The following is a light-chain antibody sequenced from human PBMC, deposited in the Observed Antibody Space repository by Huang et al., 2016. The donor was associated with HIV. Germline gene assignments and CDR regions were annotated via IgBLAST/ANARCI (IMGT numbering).Light chain of an antibody. CDR3: QERIHWPRLT. J-gene: IGKJ4*01. CDR1: QNVTDS. V-gene: IGKV3-11*01. Sequence: EIVLTQSPATRSLSPGERATPSCRASQNVTDSLAWFRQKPGQAPSLLLYRAANRATGTPARFSGSGSGTDFTLTISSLEPEDFAIYYCQERIHWPRLTFGGGTKVEIK. CDR2: RAA.